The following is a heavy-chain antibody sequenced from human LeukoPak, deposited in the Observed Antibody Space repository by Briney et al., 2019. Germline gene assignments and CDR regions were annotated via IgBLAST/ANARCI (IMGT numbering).Heavy chain of an antibody. Sequence: PSGTPSLTCAVYGGSFSGYYWSWIRHPPGKGLEWIGEINHSRRTHYNPSLRSRVTISVDTSKNQFSLKLSSVTAADRAVYYCARGRTGYHLLPTKKNSDYYYTDVWGKGTTVTVSS. V-gene: IGHV4-34*01. D-gene: IGHD2-2*01. CDR2: INHSRRT. CDR3: ARGRTGYHLLPTKKNSDYYYTDV. J-gene: IGHJ6*03. CDR1: GGSFSGYY.